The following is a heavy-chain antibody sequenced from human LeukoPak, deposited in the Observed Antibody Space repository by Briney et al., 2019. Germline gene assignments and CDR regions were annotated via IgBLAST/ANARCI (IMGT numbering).Heavy chain of an antibody. CDR1: GGTFSSYA. CDR2: IIPIFGTA. Sequence: SVKVSCKASGGTFSSYAISWVRQAPGQGLEWMGGIIPIFGTANYAQKFQGRVTITTDESTSTAYMEMSSLRSEDTAVYYCARDQAYYYDSSGYYYAGGLGDYWGQGTLVTVSS. D-gene: IGHD3-22*01. J-gene: IGHJ4*02. V-gene: IGHV1-69*05. CDR3: ARDQAYYYDSSGYYYAGGLGDY.